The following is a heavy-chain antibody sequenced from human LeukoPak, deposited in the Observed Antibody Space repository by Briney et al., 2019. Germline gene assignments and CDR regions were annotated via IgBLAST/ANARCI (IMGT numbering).Heavy chain of an antibody. V-gene: IGHV5-51*01. D-gene: IGHD4-23*01. CDR3: ARRSGSFYGGNSEHFDY. CDR1: GYSFTSYW. CDR2: IYPGDSDT. Sequence: GESLKISCKGSGYSFTSYWIGWVRQMPGKGLEWMGIIYPGDSDTRYSPSFQGQVTISADKSISTAYLQWSSLKASDTAMYYCARRSGSFYGGNSEHFDYWGQGTLVTVSS. J-gene: IGHJ4*02.